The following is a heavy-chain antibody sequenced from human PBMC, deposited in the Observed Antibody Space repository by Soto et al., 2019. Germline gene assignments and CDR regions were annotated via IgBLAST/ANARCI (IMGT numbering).Heavy chain of an antibody. CDR2: INRDGSTT. D-gene: IGHD5-12*01. CDR1: GFNFGPFW. V-gene: IGHV3-74*01. Sequence: PGGSLRLSCAASGFNFGPFWMHWVRQTPGKGLVWVSHINRDGSTTRYADSVKGRFTISRDNAKNTLYLEMNSLRAEDTAVYYCARDDDYSSWGQGTLVTVSS. CDR3: ARDDDYSS. J-gene: IGHJ5*02.